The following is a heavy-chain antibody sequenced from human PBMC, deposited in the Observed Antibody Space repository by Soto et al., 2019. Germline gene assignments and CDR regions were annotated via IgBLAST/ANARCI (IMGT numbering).Heavy chain of an antibody. CDR3: AKTSGSYPDAFDI. D-gene: IGHD1-26*01. Sequence: NPSETLSLTCSVSGGSITSTIDYWGWIRQPPGKGLEWIGYIYYSGSTYYNPSLKSRVTISVDTSKNQFSLKLSSVTAADTAMYYCAKTSGSYPDAFDIWGQGTMVTVSS. V-gene: IGHV4-30-4*08. CDR1: GGSITSTIDY. CDR2: IYYSGST. J-gene: IGHJ3*02.